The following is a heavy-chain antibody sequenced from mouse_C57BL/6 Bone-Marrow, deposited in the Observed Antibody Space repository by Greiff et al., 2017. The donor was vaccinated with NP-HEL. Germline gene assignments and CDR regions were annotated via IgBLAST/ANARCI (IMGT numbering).Heavy chain of an antibody. J-gene: IGHJ1*03. V-gene: IGHV1-64*01. CDR2: IHPNSGST. CDR1: GYTFTSYW. CDR3: AITTAWYFDV. D-gene: IGHD1-2*01. Sequence: QVQLQQSGAELVKPGASVKLSCKASGYTFTSYWMHWVKQRPGQGLEWIGMIHPNSGSTNYNEKFKSKATLTVDKSSSTAYMQLSSLTSEDSAVYYCAITTAWYFDVWGTGTTVTVSS.